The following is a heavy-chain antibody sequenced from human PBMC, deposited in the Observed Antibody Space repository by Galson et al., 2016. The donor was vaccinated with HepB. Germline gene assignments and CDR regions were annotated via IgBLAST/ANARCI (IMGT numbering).Heavy chain of an antibody. V-gene: IGHV3-64*04. CDR2: INNNE. CDR1: GFTFRSHA. D-gene: IGHD6-13*01. Sequence: SLRLSCAASGFTFRSHAMHWVRQAPGKGLEYISAINNNEFYVDSVKGRFTISRDNSKNTLYLQMNNLRADDTAVYFCARDGGAAGTNYFDYWGQGTPVTVSS. CDR3: ARDGGAAGTNYFDY. J-gene: IGHJ4*02.